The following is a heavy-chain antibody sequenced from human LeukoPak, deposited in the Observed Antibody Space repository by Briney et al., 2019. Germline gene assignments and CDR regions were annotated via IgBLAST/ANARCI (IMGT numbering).Heavy chain of an antibody. Sequence: GGSLKLSCVGSGFRFSNYAMNWVRQAPGKGLQWVSALSRNGSRTFYADTVKGRFTISRDNSKNTLYIQMDSLRAEDTAIYYCAKADSSGYYHDHWGQGTLVTVSS. J-gene: IGHJ5*02. D-gene: IGHD3-22*01. CDR1: GFRFSNYA. V-gene: IGHV3-23*01. CDR3: AKADSSGYYHDH. CDR2: LSRNGSRT.